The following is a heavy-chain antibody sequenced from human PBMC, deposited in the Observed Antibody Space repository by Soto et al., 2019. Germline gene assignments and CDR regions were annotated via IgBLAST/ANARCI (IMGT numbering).Heavy chain of an antibody. Sequence: PSETLSLTCTVSGGSISSYYCSWIRQSPWNGMEWIGYIYYSGITNYNPSLTSRVTISVDTSKNQFSLTLSSVTAADTAGYYCATVSFGGHRLSYWGQGTLVTVSS. CDR3: ATVSFGGHRLSY. CDR2: IYYSGIT. J-gene: IGHJ4*02. D-gene: IGHD3-16*01. V-gene: IGHV4-59*01. CDR1: GGSISSYY.